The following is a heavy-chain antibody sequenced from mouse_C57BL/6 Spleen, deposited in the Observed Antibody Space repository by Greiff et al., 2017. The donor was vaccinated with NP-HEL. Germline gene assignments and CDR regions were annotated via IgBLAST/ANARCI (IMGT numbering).Heavy chain of an antibody. J-gene: IGHJ4*01. CDR1: GYAFSSSW. Sequence: VKLQESGPELVKPGASVKISCKASGYAFSSSWMNWVKQRPGKGLEWIGRIYPGDGDTNYNGKFKGKATLTADKSSSTAYMQLSSLTSEDSAVYFCARHYYGSSSYYAMDYWGQGTSVTVSS. V-gene: IGHV1-82*01. CDR3: ARHYYGSSSYYAMDY. D-gene: IGHD1-1*01. CDR2: IYPGDGDT.